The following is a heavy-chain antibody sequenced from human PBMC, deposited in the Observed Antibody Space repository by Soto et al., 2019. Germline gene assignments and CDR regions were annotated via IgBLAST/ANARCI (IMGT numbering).Heavy chain of an antibody. CDR1: GGTFSSYT. CDR3: ARPSFPGYCSGRSSNYFDY. CDR2: IIPILGIA. J-gene: IGHJ4*02. V-gene: IGHV1-69*02. D-gene: IGHD2-15*01. Sequence: QVQLVQSGAEVKKPGSSVKVSCKASGGTFSSYTISWVRQAPGQGLEWMGRIIPILGIANYAQKFQGRVTITADKSTSTAYMELSRLRYEATAVYYCARPSFPGYCSGRSSNYFDYWGQGTLVTVSS.